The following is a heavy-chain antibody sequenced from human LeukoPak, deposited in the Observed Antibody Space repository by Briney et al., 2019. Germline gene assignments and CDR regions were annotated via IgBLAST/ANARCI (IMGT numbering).Heavy chain of an antibody. D-gene: IGHD6-13*01. CDR3: ARGGVSSSWYSDAFDI. CDR2: INWNGGGT. J-gene: IGHJ3*02. Sequence: GGSLRLSCAASGFTFDDYGMSWVRQAPGKGLEWVSGINWNGGGTGYADSVKGRFTISRDNAKNSLYLQMNSLRAEDTALYYCARGGVSSSWYSDAFDIWGQGTMVTVSS. V-gene: IGHV3-20*04. CDR1: GFTFDDYG.